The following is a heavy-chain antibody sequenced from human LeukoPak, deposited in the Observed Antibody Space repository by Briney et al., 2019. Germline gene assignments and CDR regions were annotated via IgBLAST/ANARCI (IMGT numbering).Heavy chain of an antibody. Sequence: PGGPLRLSCAASGFTFSSYEMNWVRQAPGKGLEWVSYISSSGSTIYYADSVKGRFTISRDNAKNSLYLQMNSLRAEDTAVYYCARDWWRAAGGMDYWGQGTLVTVSS. CDR1: GFTFSSYE. J-gene: IGHJ4*02. CDR2: ISSSGSTI. CDR3: ARDWWRAAGGMDY. V-gene: IGHV3-48*03. D-gene: IGHD6-13*01.